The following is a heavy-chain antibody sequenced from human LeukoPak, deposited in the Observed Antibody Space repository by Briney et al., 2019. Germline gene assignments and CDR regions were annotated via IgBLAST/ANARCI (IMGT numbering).Heavy chain of an antibody. CDR2: IDSLGITI. CDR3: ARKVAFDI. Sequence: GSLRLSCAASGFSLSDYYMSWIRQAPGKGLEWVAYIDSLGITIYYADSVKGRFTISRDSTKNSLYLQMNSLRVEDTAVYYCARKVAFDIWGQGTMVTVS. CDR1: GFSLSDYY. V-gene: IGHV3-11*01. J-gene: IGHJ3*02.